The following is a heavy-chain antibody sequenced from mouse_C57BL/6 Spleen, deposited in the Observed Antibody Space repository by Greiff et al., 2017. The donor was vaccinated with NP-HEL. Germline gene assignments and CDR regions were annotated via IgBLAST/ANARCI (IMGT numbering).Heavy chain of an antibody. V-gene: IGHV1-63*01. CDR1: GYTFTNYW. J-gene: IGHJ2*01. CDR3: ARSGTGTDFDY. D-gene: IGHD4-1*01. Sequence: VQLQQSGAELVRPGTSVKMSCKASGYTFTNYWLGWAKQRPGHGLEWIGDIYPGGGYTNYNEKFKSKATLTVDKPSSTAYMQVSSLTYEDAAVYYCARSGTGTDFDYWGQGTTLTVSS. CDR2: IYPGGGYT.